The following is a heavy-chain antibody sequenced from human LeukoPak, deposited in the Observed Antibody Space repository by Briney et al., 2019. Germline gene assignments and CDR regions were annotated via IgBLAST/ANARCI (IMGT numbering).Heavy chain of an antibody. CDR2: IYYSGST. CDR1: GGSISSYY. CDR3: ARGDSSSSNWFDP. V-gene: IGHV4-59*01. J-gene: IGHJ5*02. D-gene: IGHD3-22*01. Sequence: PSETLSLTCTVSGGSISSYYWSWIRQPPGRGLEGIGYIYYSGSTNYNPSLKSRVTISVDTSKNQFSLKLSSVTAADTAVYYCARGDSSSSNWFDPWGQGTLVTVSS.